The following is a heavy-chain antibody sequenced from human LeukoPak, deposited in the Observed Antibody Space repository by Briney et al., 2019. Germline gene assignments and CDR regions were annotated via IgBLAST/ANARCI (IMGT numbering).Heavy chain of an antibody. CDR1: GGSFSGYY. CDR3: ARRREGDYVWGSYRTEGGHDY. Sequence: SETLSLTCAVYGGSFSGYYWSWIRQPPGKGLEWIGEINHSGSTNYNPSLKSRVTISVDTSKNQFSLKLSSVTAADTAVYYCARRREGDYVWGSYRTEGGHDYWGQGTLVTVSS. V-gene: IGHV4-34*01. D-gene: IGHD3-16*02. CDR2: INHSGST. J-gene: IGHJ4*02.